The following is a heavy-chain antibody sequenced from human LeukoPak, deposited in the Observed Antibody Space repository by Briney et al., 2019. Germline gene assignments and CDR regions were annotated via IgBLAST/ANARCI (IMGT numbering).Heavy chain of an antibody. J-gene: IGHJ4*02. CDR1: GGSISSYY. CDR2: IYYSGST. Sequence: SETLSLTCTVSGGSISSYYWSWIRQPAGKGLEWIGYIYYSGSTNYNPSLKSRVTISVDTSKDQFSLKLSSVTAADTAVYYCARAPYYYGIHYFDYWGQGTLVTVSS. CDR3: ARAPYYYGIHYFDY. V-gene: IGHV4-59*01. D-gene: IGHD3-10*01.